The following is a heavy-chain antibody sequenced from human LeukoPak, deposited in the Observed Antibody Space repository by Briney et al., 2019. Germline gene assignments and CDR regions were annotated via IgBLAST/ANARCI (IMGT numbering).Heavy chain of an antibody. J-gene: IGHJ4*02. CDR3: AKDAITYCGGDCYRFDY. Sequence: GGSLRLSCAASGSTFNTAALSWVRQAPGGGLEWVAVISGRGGSTYYEGTVKGRFTITRDNSKNTLFLQMNSLRAEDTALYYCAKDAITYCGGDCYRFDYWGQGTLVTVSS. CDR2: ISGRGGST. CDR1: GSTFNTAA. V-gene: IGHV3-23*01. D-gene: IGHD2-21*02.